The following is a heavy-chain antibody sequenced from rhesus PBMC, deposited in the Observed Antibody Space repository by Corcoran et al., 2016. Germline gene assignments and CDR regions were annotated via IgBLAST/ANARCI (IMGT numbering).Heavy chain of an antibody. Sequence: QVQLVQSGAEVKKPGSSVKVSCKASGYTFTDYYMHWVRQAPGQGLEWKEKNNPKTHTTTYAPRFQCRVTMTKDTATTTAYMELSSLRSEDTAVYYCARDPLVTATPFDYWGQGVLVTVSS. D-gene: IGHD2-39*02. V-gene: IGHV1-138*01. CDR2: NNPKTHTT. J-gene: IGHJ4*01. CDR3: ARDPLVTATPFDY. CDR1: GYTFTDYY.